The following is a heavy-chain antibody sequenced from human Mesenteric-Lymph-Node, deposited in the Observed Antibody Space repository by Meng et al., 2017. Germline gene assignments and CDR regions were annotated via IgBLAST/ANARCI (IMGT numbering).Heavy chain of an antibody. D-gene: IGHD3-10*01. CDR2: ITERSDHI. J-gene: IGHJ3*01. CDR3: ARVSADTSNGYGSGAFDL. CDR1: GFAFSDYN. V-gene: IGHV3-21*01. Sequence: GGSLRLSCAASGFAFSDYNINWVRQAPGKGLEWVSSITERSDHIYSADSLEGRFTISRDNAKGSLFLHMNSLRAEDTAIYYCARVSADTSNGYGSGAFDLWGQGTMVTVSS.